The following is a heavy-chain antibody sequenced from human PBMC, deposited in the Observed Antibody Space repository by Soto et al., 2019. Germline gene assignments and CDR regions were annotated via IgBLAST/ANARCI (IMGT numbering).Heavy chain of an antibody. V-gene: IGHV4-31*03. CDR2: IYYSGST. Sequence: PSETLSLTCTVSGGSISSGGYYWSWIRQPPGKGLEWIGYIYYSGSTYYNPSLKSRVTLSVDTSKNQFSLKLTSVTAADTAVYYCARAKNDYGDNYFDYWGQGTLVTVSS. CDR3: ARAKNDYGDNYFDY. CDR1: GGSISSGGYY. J-gene: IGHJ4*02. D-gene: IGHD4-17*01.